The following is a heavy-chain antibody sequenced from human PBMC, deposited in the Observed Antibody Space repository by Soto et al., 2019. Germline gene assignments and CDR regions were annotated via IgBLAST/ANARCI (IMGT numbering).Heavy chain of an antibody. Sequence: SETLSLTCTVSGGSISSGDYYWSWIRQPPXKGLEWIGYIYYSGSTYYNPSLKSRVTISVDTSKNQFSLKLSSVTAADTAVYYCARSVASDSSGYYYPLFVGWGQGTLVTVSS. CDR3: ARSVASDSSGYYYPLFVG. CDR1: GGSISSGDYY. CDR2: IYYSGST. D-gene: IGHD3-22*01. J-gene: IGHJ4*02. V-gene: IGHV4-30-4*01.